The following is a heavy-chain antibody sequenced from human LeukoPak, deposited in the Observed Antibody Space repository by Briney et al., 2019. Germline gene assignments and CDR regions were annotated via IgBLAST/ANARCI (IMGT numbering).Heavy chain of an antibody. CDR1: GFIFTDYW. J-gene: IGHJ4*02. Sequence: GGSLRLSCAASGFIFTDYWMYWVRQAPGKGLEWVANIHEDGSDKYYVDSVKGRFTISRDNAKNSLYLQINSLSAEDTAVYYCARGGSSWFPLDYWGQGTLVTVSS. V-gene: IGHV3-7*04. CDR2: IHEDGSDK. CDR3: ARGGSSWFPLDY. D-gene: IGHD6-13*01.